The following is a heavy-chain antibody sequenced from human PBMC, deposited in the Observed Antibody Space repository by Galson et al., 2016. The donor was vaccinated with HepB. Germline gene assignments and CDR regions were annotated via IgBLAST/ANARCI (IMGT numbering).Heavy chain of an antibody. CDR1: GGSISGYY. CDR2: IYSSGTT. D-gene: IGHD1-26*01. V-gene: IGHV4-59*08. J-gene: IGHJ4*02. CDR3: ARQGGSFQFDY. Sequence: SETLSLTCTVSGGSISGYYWSWIRQPPGKGLEWIGYIYSSGTTNYNSSLKSRVTISVDTSKNQFSLNLSSVTAADTAVYYCARQGGSFQFDYWGQGVLVSVSS.